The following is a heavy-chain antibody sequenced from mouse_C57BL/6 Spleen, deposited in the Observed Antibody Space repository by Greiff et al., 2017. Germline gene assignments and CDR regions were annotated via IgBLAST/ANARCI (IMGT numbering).Heavy chain of an antibody. J-gene: IGHJ1*03. CDR1: GFSLTSYG. CDR3: AKTRYGSSHWYFDV. Sequence: QVQLQQSGPGLVQPSPSLSITCTVSGFSLTSYGVHWVRQSPGKGLEWLGVIWRGGSTDYNAAFMSRLSITKDNSKSQVFFKMNSLQADDTAIYYCAKTRYGSSHWYFDVWGTGTTVTVSS. V-gene: IGHV2-5*01. CDR2: IWRGGST. D-gene: IGHD1-1*01.